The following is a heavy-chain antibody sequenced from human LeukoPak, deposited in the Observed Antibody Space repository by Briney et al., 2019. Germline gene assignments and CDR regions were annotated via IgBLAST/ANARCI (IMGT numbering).Heavy chain of an antibody. Sequence: GGSLRLSCAASGFTFSSYAMSWVRQAPGKGLEWVSAISGSGGSTYYAGSMKGRFTISRDNSKNTLYLQMNSLRAEDTAVYYCAKGDYYDSSGFSSVGAFDIWGQGTMVTVSS. CDR1: GFTFSSYA. CDR3: AKGDYYDSSGFSSVGAFDI. V-gene: IGHV3-23*01. D-gene: IGHD3-22*01. J-gene: IGHJ3*02. CDR2: ISGSGGST.